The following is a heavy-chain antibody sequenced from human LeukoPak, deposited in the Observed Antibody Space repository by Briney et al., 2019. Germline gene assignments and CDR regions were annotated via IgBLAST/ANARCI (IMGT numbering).Heavy chain of an antibody. Sequence: GESLKISCKGSGYSFTSYWIGWVRQMPGKGLEWMGIIYPGDSDTRYSPSFQGQVTISADKSISTAYLQWSSLKASDTAMYYCARRGVATTQGGNKRNWFDPWGQGTLVTVSS. V-gene: IGHV5-51*01. CDR3: ARRGVATTQGGNKRNWFDP. D-gene: IGHD5-12*01. J-gene: IGHJ5*02. CDR1: GYSFTSYW. CDR2: IYPGDSDT.